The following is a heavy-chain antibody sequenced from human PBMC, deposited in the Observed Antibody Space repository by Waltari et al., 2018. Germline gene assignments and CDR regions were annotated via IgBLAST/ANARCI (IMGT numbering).Heavy chain of an antibody. J-gene: IGHJ4*02. CDR1: GGTFSSYA. CDR2: IIPILGIA. CDR3: ARDPGYCSGGSCYPGDY. Sequence: QVQLVQSGAEVKKPGSSVKVSCKASGGTFSSYAISWVRQAPGQGLEWMGGIIPILGIANYAQKFQGRVTITADESTSTAYMELSSLRSEDTAVYYCARDPGYCSGGSCYPGDYWGQGTLVTVSS. D-gene: IGHD2-15*01. V-gene: IGHV1-69*04.